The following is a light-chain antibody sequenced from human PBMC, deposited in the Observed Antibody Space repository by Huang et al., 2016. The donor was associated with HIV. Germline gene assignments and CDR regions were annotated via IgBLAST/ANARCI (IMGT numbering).Light chain of an antibody. J-gene: IGKJ2*01. CDR2: GAS. Sequence: EIVLTQSPGTLSLSPGERATLSCRASQSVSSGYLAWYQQKPGQAPRLLMYGASSRATGIPDRFSGSGSGTDFTLTISRLEPEDFAVYYCQQYGSSPRYTFGQGTKLEIK. CDR1: QSVSSGY. V-gene: IGKV3-20*01. CDR3: QQYGSSPRYT.